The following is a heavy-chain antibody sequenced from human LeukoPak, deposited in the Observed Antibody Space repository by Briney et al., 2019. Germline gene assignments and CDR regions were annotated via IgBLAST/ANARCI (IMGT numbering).Heavy chain of an antibody. CDR1: GYSISSGYY. D-gene: IGHD2-2*03. CDR2: IYHSGST. J-gene: IGHJ4*02. Sequence: PSETLSLTCAVSGYSISSGYYWGWIRQPPGKGLEWIGSIYHSGSTYYNPSLKSRVTISVDTSKNQFSLKLSSVTAADTAVYYCASRVGYCSSPSCPLDYWGQGTLVTVSS. CDR3: ASRVGYCSSPSCPLDY. V-gene: IGHV4-38-2*01.